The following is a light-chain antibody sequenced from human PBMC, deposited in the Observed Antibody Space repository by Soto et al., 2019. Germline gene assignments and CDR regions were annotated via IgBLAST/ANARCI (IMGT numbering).Light chain of an antibody. CDR2: DAS. Sequence: DIQMTQSPSSLPASIGDRVTITCQASQDIDNFLNWYQQKPGKAPELLIYDASNLEAGVPSRFRGSGSGSDFTLTIDNLRPEDFATFFCQQYANLPITFGQGTRLEI. J-gene: IGKJ5*01. V-gene: IGKV1-33*01. CDR3: QQYANLPIT. CDR1: QDIDNF.